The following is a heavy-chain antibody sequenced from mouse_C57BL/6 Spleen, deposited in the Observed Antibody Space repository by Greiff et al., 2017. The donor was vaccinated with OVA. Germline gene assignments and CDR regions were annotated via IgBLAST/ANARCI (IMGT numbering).Heavy chain of an antibody. CDR3: ARSGCTMVMVDY. CDR2: INPNNGGT. CDR1: GYTFTDYY. Sequence: VQLQQSGPELVKPGASVKISCKASGYTFTDYYMNWVKQSPGKSLEWIGDINPNNGGTSYNQKFKGKATLTVDKSSSTAYMELRRLTSEDSAVYDCARSGCTMVMVDYWGQGTTLTVSS. V-gene: IGHV1-26*01. J-gene: IGHJ2*01. D-gene: IGHD2-2*01.